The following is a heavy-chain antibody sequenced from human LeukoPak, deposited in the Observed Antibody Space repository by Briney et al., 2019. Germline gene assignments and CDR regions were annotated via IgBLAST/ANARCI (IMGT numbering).Heavy chain of an antibody. J-gene: IGHJ4*02. CDR2: ISWNNDTM. D-gene: IGHD2-15*01. CDR1: GFTFDDYA. CDR3: AKTRILRHQLGYCSGGSCYRSYYFDY. Sequence: QSGGSLRLSCAASGFTFDDYAMHWVRQGPGKGLEWVSGISWNNDTMGYADSVKGRFTISRDNAKNFLYLQMNSLRAEDTAVYYCAKTRILRHQLGYCSGGSCYRSYYFDYWGQGTLVTVSS. V-gene: IGHV3-9*01.